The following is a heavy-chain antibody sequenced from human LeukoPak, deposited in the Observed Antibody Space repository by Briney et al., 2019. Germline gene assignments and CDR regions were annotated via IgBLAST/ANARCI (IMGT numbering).Heavy chain of an antibody. J-gene: IGHJ4*02. V-gene: IGHV3-53*01. D-gene: IGHD3-22*01. Sequence: PGGSLRLSCAASGFTVSGNYMSWVRQAPGKGLEWVSVIYSGSSTYYADSVKGRFTISRDNSKNSQYLQMDSLRAEDTAVYYCARGDSSGYYLNYWGQGTLVTISS. CDR3: ARGDSSGYYLNY. CDR1: GFTVSGNY. CDR2: IYSGSST.